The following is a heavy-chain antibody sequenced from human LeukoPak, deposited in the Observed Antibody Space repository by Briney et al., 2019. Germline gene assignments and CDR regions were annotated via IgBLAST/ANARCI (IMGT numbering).Heavy chain of an antibody. V-gene: IGHV3-7*01. D-gene: IGHD1-1*01. CDR1: GFTFSSYW. J-gene: IGHJ4*02. CDR3: ARDVYNMGDY. CDR2: IKQDGSEK. Sequence: GGSLRLSCAASGFTFSSYWMHWVRQAPGKGLEWVANIKQDGSEKYYVDSVKGRFTISRDNAKNSVYLQMNSLRAEDTALYYRARDVYNMGDYWGQGTLVTVSS.